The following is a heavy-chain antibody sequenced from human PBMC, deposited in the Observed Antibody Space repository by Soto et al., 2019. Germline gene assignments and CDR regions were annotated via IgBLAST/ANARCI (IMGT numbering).Heavy chain of an antibody. CDR2: IYYSGST. D-gene: IGHD3-10*01. CDR3: ARHSSGTSFDP. Sequence: PSETLSLTCTVSGDSISEYGWSWIRQPPGKGLEWIGYIYYSGSTNSNNPSLKSRVAISVDTSKNEFSLKLSSVTAADTAVYYCARHSSGTSFDPWGQGTLVTVSS. V-gene: IGHV4-59*08. J-gene: IGHJ5*02. CDR1: GDSISEYG.